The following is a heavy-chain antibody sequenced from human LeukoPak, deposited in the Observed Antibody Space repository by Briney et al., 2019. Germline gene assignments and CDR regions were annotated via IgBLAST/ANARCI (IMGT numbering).Heavy chain of an antibody. CDR2: ISPDGSQT. CDR3: VRTRRSADF. Sequence: GGSLRVSCAASGFSLSNYWMHWVRQAPGKGLMWVSQISPDGSQTFYADSVKGRFTISRDNAKNTLFLQMDSLRAEDTALYYCVRTRRSADFWGQGTLVTVSS. V-gene: IGHV3-74*01. CDR1: GFSLSNYW. J-gene: IGHJ4*02.